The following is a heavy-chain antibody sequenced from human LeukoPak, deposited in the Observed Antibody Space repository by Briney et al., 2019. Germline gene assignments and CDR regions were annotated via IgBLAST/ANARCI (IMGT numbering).Heavy chain of an antibody. V-gene: IGHV4-30-2*01. CDR1: GGSISSGGYY. Sequence: SETLSLTCTVSGGSISSGGYYWSWIRQPPGKGLEWIGYIYHSGSTYYNPSLKSRVTISVDRSKNQFSLKLSSVTAADTAVYYCAREAVTMVRGDPFDYWGQGTLVTVSS. CDR3: AREAVTMVRGDPFDY. D-gene: IGHD3-10*01. CDR2: IYHSGST. J-gene: IGHJ4*02.